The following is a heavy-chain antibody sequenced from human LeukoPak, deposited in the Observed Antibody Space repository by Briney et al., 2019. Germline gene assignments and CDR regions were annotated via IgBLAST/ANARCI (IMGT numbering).Heavy chain of an antibody. J-gene: IGHJ3*02. Sequence: PGGSLRLSCAASGFTFSSFAMHWVRQAPGKGLEWVSGSTGSGSPTYYAESVKGRFTISRDNSKNTLYLQMNSLRAEDTAIYYCAKVHRATMISPDAFDSWGQGTLVTVSS. V-gene: IGHV3-23*01. D-gene: IGHD5-24*01. CDR1: GFTFSSFA. CDR3: AKVHRATMISPDAFDS. CDR2: STGSGSPT.